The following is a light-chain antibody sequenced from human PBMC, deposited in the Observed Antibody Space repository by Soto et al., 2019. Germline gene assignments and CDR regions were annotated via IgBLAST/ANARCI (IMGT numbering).Light chain of an antibody. Sequence: QLVLTQSPSASASLGASVKLTCTLNSGHNSYAIAWHQQQPEKGPRYLMKVHSDGSHNKGDGIPDRFSGSSSGAERYLTISSLQSEDEADYYCQTWGTGIQVFGGGTKLTVL. J-gene: IGLJ2*01. V-gene: IGLV4-69*01. CDR3: QTWGTGIQV. CDR1: SGHNSYA. CDR2: VHSDGSH.